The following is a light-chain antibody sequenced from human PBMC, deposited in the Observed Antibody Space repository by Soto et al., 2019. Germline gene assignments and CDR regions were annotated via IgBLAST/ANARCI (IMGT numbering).Light chain of an antibody. Sequence: QSALTQPASVSGSPGQSITISCTGTSSDVGSYNLVSWYQLHPGKAPQLMIYEGSKRPSGVSNRFSGSKSGNTASLTISGLQAEDEADYYCCSYGGSSTFVVFGGGTKLTVL. CDR3: CSYGGSSTFVV. CDR2: EGS. J-gene: IGLJ2*01. CDR1: SSDVGSYNL. V-gene: IGLV2-23*03.